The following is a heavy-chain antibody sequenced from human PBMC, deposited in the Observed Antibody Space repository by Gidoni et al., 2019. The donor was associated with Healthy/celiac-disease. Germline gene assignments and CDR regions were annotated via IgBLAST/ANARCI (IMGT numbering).Heavy chain of an antibody. V-gene: IGHV3-64D*08. CDR1: GFTFRSYA. J-gene: IGHJ4*02. Sequence: EVQLVESGGGLVQPGGSRRLSCSASGFTFRSYAMHWVRQAPGKGLEYVSAISSNGGSTYYADSVKGRFTISRDNSKNTLYLQMSSLRAEDTAVYYCVKPWPISLNIVATIVWYFDYWGQGTLVTVSS. D-gene: IGHD5-12*01. CDR2: ISSNGGST. CDR3: VKPWPISLNIVATIVWYFDY.